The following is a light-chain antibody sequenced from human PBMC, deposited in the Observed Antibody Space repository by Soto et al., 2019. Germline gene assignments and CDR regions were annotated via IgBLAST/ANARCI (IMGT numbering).Light chain of an antibody. CDR3: QQLNDYPVT. V-gene: IGKV1-5*01. CDR1: QSISDR. Sequence: IQMTQSASTLSASVGYRVTITCRAIQSISDRLAWYQQKQGKAPKPLIYAASTLQSGVPSRFSGSGYGTDFNLSISSLQPEDFATYYCQQLNDYPVTFGQGTKVDIK. J-gene: IGKJ1*01. CDR2: AAS.